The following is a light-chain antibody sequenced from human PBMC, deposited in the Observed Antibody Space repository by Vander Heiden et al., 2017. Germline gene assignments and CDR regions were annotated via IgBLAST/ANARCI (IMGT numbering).Light chain of an antibody. V-gene: IGKV1-39*01. CDR3: QQSYSTPLT. J-gene: IGKJ4*01. CDR2: AAS. Sequence: DVQITKSPSSLSASVGDRVTITCRASQSISSYLNWYHQKPGKAPKLLIYAASSLQSGVPSRFSGSGSGTDFTLTISSLQPEDFATYYCQQSYSTPLTFGGGTKVEIK. CDR1: QSISSY.